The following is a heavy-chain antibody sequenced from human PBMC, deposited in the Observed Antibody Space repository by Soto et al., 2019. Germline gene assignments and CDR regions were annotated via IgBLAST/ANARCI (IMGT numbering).Heavy chain of an antibody. Sequence: GGSLRLSCAASGFTFSSYWMSWVRQAPGKGLEWVANIKQDGSEKYYVDSVKGRFTISRDNAKNSLYLQMNSLRAEDTAVYYCTRESRYCSGGTCYHWFDPWGQGTLVTGSS. D-gene: IGHD2-15*01. V-gene: IGHV3-7*05. CDR2: IKQDGSEK. J-gene: IGHJ5*02. CDR1: GFTFSSYW. CDR3: TRESRYCSGGTCYHWFDP.